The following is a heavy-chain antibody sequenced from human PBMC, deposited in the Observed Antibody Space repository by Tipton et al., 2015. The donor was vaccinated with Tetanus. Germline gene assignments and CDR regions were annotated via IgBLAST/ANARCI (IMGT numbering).Heavy chain of an antibody. CDR2: ISGGGVST. V-gene: IGHV3-23*01. CDR1: GFTLRTYS. D-gene: IGHD6-6*01. Sequence: SLRLSCAASGFTLRTYSMNWVRQAPGKGLGWVSAISGGGVSTYYADSVKGRFTISRDNSKNTLYLQMNSLRADDTAVYFCAKSEARLGTSSSLDWGQGTLVTVSS. CDR3: AKSEARLGTSSSLD. J-gene: IGHJ4*02.